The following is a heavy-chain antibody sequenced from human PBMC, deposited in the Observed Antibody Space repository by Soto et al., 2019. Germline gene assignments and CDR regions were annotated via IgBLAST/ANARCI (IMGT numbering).Heavy chain of an antibody. CDR2: ISWNSAGI. V-gene: IGHV3-9*01. D-gene: IGHD3-10*01. J-gene: IGHJ2*01. Sequence: EVQLVESGGGLVQPGRSLRLSCAASGFTLHDYAMHWVRQAPGKGLEWVSVISWNSAGIGYADSVKGRFTISRDNGKNALYLQMNSLRTEDTALYYCAKARSGSGTNWYFDLWGRGTLVTVAS. CDR1: GFTLHDYA. CDR3: AKARSGSGTNWYFDL.